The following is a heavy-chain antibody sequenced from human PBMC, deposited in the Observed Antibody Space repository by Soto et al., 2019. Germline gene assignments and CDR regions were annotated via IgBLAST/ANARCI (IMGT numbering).Heavy chain of an antibody. Sequence: SQTLSLTCAISGDSVSSNSAAWNWITQSPSRGLEWLGRTYYRSKWYNDYAVSVKSRITINPDTSKNQSSLQLNSVTPEDTAVYYCARWHPLPGMDVWGQGTTVTVSS. J-gene: IGHJ6*02. CDR1: GDSVSSNSAA. CDR2: TYYRSKWYN. CDR3: ARWHPLPGMDV. V-gene: IGHV6-1*01.